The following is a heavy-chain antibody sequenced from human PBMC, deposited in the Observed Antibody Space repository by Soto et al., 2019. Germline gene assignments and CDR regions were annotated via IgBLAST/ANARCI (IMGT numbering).Heavy chain of an antibody. CDR1: CGSVSSSSYY. V-gene: IGHV4-39*01. D-gene: IGHD3-9*01. J-gene: IGHJ4*02. Sequence: SETLSLTCAVSCGSVSSSSYYWGWIRQPPGKGLEWIGSIYYSGSAYYNPSLKSRVTMSVDTSKNQFSLKLTSVTATDTAVYYCARNILTGYASYWGQGTLVTVSS. CDR3: ARNILTGYASY. CDR2: IYYSGSA.